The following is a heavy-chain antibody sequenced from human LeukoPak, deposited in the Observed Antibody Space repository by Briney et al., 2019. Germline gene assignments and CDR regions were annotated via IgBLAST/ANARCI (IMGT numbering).Heavy chain of an antibody. V-gene: IGHV3-66*01. CDR2: IYTGGNT. Sequence: GGSLRLSCAASGFSVSSHYMSWVRQAPGKGLEWVSLIYTGGNTYYADSVKGRLTLSRDNSKNTVYLQMNSLRVEDTAMYYCASISDLLFYFDSWGQGTLVTVPS. CDR3: ASISDLLFYFDS. J-gene: IGHJ4*02. CDR1: GFSVSSHY.